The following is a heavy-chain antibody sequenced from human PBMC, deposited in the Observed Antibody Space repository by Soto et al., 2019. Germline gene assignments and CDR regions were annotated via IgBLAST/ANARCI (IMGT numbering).Heavy chain of an antibody. D-gene: IGHD1-26*01. CDR3: AREGIVGATFYYYYGMDV. Sequence: GESLKISCAASGFTFSSYCMHWVRQAPGKGLEWVAVIWYDGSNKYYADSVKGRFTISRDNSKNTLYLQMNSLRAEDTAVYYCAREGIVGATFYYYYGMDVWGQGTTVTVSS. J-gene: IGHJ6*02. CDR2: IWYDGSNK. V-gene: IGHV3-33*01. CDR1: GFTFSSYC.